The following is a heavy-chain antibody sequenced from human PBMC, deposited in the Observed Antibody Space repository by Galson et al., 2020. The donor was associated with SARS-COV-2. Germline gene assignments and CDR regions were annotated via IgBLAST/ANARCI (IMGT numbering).Heavy chain of an antibody. CDR3: ARGPNYYYMDV. Sequence: DSVKGRFTISRDNSKNTLYLQMNSLRAEDTAVYYCARGPNYYYMDVWGKGTTVTVSS. J-gene: IGHJ6*03. V-gene: IGHV3-30*01.